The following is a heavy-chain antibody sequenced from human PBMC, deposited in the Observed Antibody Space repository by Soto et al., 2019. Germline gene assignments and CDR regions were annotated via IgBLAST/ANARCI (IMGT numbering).Heavy chain of an antibody. J-gene: IGHJ4*02. CDR3: ARPTYYYDSSGPPAY. CDR1: GFTFSDYY. Sequence: PGGSLRLSCAASGFTFSDYYMSWIRQAPGKGLEWVSYISSSSSTIFYTDSVKGRFTVSRDNAKDSLYLQMNSLRAEDTAVYCCARPTYYYDSSGPPAYWGQGTLVTVSS. D-gene: IGHD3-22*01. CDR2: ISSSSSTI. V-gene: IGHV3-11*04.